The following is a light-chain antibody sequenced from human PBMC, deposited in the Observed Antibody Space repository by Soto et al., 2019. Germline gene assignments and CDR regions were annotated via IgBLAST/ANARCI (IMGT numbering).Light chain of an antibody. J-gene: IGKJ2*01. CDR1: QSVSSY. V-gene: IGKV3-11*01. Sequence: EIVLTQSPAILSLSPGERATLSCRASQSVSSYLAWYQQKPGQAPRLLIYHASNRATGIPVRFSASGSGTDFTLTISSLEPEDFAVYYCQQRSNSYTSYTFGQGTKLEIK. CDR2: HAS. CDR3: QQRSNSYTSYT.